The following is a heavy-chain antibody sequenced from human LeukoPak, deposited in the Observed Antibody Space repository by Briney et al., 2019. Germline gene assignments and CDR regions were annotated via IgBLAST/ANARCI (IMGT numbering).Heavy chain of an antibody. Sequence: GGSLRLSCAASGFTVSSDYMSWVRQAPGKGLEWVAFIRYDGSNKYYADSVKGRFTISRDNSKNTLYLQMNSLRAEDTAVYYCAKDPLWFGEPPSFFDYWGQGTLVTVSS. J-gene: IGHJ4*02. CDR1: GFTVSSDY. D-gene: IGHD3-10*01. CDR2: IRYDGSNK. V-gene: IGHV3-30*02. CDR3: AKDPLWFGEPPSFFDY.